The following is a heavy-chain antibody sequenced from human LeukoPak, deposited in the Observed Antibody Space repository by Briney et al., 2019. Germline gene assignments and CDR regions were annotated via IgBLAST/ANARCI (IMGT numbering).Heavy chain of an antibody. D-gene: IGHD3-22*01. V-gene: IGHV3-64D*06. J-gene: IGHJ1*01. CDR2: ISSNGGST. CDR1: GFTFSSYA. CDR3: VKGGYYDSSGFPEYFQD. Sequence: GGSLRLSCSASGFTFSSYAMHWVRQAPGKGLEYVSAISSNGGSTYYADSVKGRFTISRDNSKNTLYLQLSSLSAEDTAVYYCVKGGYYDSSGFPEYFQDWGQGTLVSASS.